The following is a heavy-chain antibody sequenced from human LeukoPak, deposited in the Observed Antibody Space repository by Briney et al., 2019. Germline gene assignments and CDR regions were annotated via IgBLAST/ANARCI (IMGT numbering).Heavy chain of an antibody. CDR2: IIPILGIA. D-gene: IGHD3-10*01. CDR1: GGTFSSYA. J-gene: IGHJ4*02. Sequence: SVKVSCKASGGTFSSYAISWVRQAPGQGLEWMGRIIPILGIANYAQKFQGRVTITADESTSTAYMELSSLRSEDTAVYYCASFPRAPVRGVMGVTDYWGQGTLVTVSS. V-gene: IGHV1-69*04. CDR3: ASFPRAPVRGVMGVTDY.